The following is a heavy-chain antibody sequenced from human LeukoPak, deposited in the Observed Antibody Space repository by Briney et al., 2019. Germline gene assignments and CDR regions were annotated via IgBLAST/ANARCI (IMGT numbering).Heavy chain of an antibody. Sequence: QSGGSLRLSCAASGFTVSSSYMSWVRQAPGKGLEWVSIISSAGTTYYADSVKGRFTISRDNSKNTVYLQVNSLRDEDTAVYDCARDLEAANTYYFDYWGQGTMVTVSS. CDR3: ARDLEAANTYYFDY. CDR2: ISSAGTT. V-gene: IGHV3-66*01. CDR1: GFTVSSSY. D-gene: IGHD6-13*01. J-gene: IGHJ4*02.